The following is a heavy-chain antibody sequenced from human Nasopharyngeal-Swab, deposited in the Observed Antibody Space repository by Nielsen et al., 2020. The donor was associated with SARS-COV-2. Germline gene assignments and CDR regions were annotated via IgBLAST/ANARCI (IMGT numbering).Heavy chain of an antibody. D-gene: IGHD3-22*01. CDR3: ARGAYDSSGYFWDY. CDR2: ISSGGST. J-gene: IGHJ4*02. Sequence: VRQAPGKGPEWVSVISSGGSTYSADSMKGRVTISRDNSKNTLYLQMNSLRAEDTAVYYCARGAYDSSGYFWDYWGQGTLVTVSS. V-gene: IGHV3-53*01.